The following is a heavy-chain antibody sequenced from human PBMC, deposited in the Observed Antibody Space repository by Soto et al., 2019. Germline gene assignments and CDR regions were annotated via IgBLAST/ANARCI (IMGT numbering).Heavy chain of an antibody. V-gene: IGHV3-53*04. CDR3: ARVYGDYGGFFEY. D-gene: IGHD4-17*01. CDR1: GFTVNSNY. J-gene: IGHJ4*02. CDR2: IYSGGYT. Sequence: GGSLRLSCAASGFTVNSNYMSWVRQVPGKRLEWVSVIYSGGYTHYADSVKGRFTISRHNIKNTLYLQMNSLRAEDTAVYYCARVYGDYGGFFEYWGQGTQVTVSS.